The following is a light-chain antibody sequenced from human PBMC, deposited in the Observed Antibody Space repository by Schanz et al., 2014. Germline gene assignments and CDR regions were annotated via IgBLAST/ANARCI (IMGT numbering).Light chain of an antibody. V-gene: IGLV4-69*01. CDR1: SGHSTYA. CDR3: QTWGTSIRV. CDR2: LNSDGSH. J-gene: IGLJ3*02. Sequence: QLVLTQSPSASASLGASVKLTCTLSSGHSTYAIAWHQQQAEKGPRFLMNLNSDGSHSKGDGIPDRFSGSSSGAERYLTISSLQSEDEADYYCQTWGTSIRVFGGGTKLTVL.